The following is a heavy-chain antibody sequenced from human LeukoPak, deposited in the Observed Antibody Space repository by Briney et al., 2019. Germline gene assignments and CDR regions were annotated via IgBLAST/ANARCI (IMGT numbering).Heavy chain of an antibody. CDR1: GGSISIYY. D-gene: IGHD2-21*02. CDR2: IYYTGST. Sequence: SETLSLTCTVSGGSISIYYWSWIRQPPGKGLEWMGYIYYTGSTKYKPSLTSRVTISLDTSKNQFSLKLNSVTAADTAVYYCARRVVVTTSSLDAFDIWGQGTMVTVSS. V-gene: IGHV4-59*08. CDR3: ARRVVVTTSSLDAFDI. J-gene: IGHJ3*02.